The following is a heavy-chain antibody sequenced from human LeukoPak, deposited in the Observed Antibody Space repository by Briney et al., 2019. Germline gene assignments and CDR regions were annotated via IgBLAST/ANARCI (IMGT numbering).Heavy chain of an antibody. CDR2: ISYDGTNK. CDR3: TRGVWSNSGYYMDV. CDR1: GFTFTGYG. J-gene: IGHJ6*03. D-gene: IGHD1-26*01. Sequence: PGGSLRLSCAASGFTFTGYGMHWVRQAPGKGLEWVAVISYDGTNKYYADSAKGRFTISRDNSKNTLYLQMNCLRAEDTAVYYCTRGVWSNSGYYMDVWGKGTTVTVSS. V-gene: IGHV3-33*01.